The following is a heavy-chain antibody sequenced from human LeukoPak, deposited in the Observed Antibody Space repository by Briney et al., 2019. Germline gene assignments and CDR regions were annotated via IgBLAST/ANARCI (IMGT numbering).Heavy chain of an antibody. D-gene: IGHD5-12*01. V-gene: IGHV6-1*01. Sequence: SQTLSLTCAISGDSVSSSSAAWSWVRQSPSRGLEWLGRTYYRSKWYYDYAVSVKSRITINPDTSKNQFSLQLNSVTPEDTAVYYCARGATAYFDSWGQGTLVTVSS. J-gene: IGHJ4*02. CDR3: ARGATAYFDS. CDR2: TYYRSKWYY. CDR1: GDSVSSSSAA.